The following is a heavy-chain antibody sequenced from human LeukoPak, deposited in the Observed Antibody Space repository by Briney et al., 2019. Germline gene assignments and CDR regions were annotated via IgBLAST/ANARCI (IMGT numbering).Heavy chain of an antibody. D-gene: IGHD5-18*01. CDR1: GGSISSYY. Sequence: SETLSLTCTVSGGSISSYYWSWIRQPPGKGLEWIGYIYYSVSTNYNPSLKSRVTISVDTSKNQFSLKLSSVTAADTAVYYCARGRIQLWSQFDYWGQGTLVTVS. V-gene: IGHV4-59*01. J-gene: IGHJ4*02. CDR2: IYYSVST. CDR3: ARGRIQLWSQFDY.